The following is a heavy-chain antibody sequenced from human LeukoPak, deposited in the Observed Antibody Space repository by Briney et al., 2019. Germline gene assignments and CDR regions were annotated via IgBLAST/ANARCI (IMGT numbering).Heavy chain of an antibody. CDR2: INPNSGGT. CDR3: ARKLRYFDWLFTICWFDP. CDR1: GYTFTDYY. Sequence: ASVKVSCKASGYTFTDYYMHWVRQAPGQGLEWMGGINPNSGGTNYAQKLQGRFTMTRDTSISTAYMELSRLRSDDTAVYYCARKLRYFDWLFTICWFDPWGQGTLVTVSS. V-gene: IGHV1-2*02. D-gene: IGHD3-9*01. J-gene: IGHJ5*02.